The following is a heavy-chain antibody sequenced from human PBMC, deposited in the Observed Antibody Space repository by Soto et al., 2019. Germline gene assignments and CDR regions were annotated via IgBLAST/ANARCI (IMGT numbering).Heavy chain of an antibody. J-gene: IGHJ4*02. V-gene: IGHV4-4*07. D-gene: IGHD3-10*01. CDR3: ARGPGGFGDFSLDY. CDR1: GGSISQYY. CDR2: IYSGGST. Sequence: QVQLQESGPGLVKPSETLSLSCGVSGGSISQYYWSWIRQPAGKGLEWIGRIYSGGSTNYNPSLESRVTMSVDTSKTQCSLKLSSVTAADTAVYYCARGPGGFGDFSLDYWGQGTLVTVSS.